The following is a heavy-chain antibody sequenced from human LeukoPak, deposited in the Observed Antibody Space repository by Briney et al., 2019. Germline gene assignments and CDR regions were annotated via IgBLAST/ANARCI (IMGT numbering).Heavy chain of an antibody. V-gene: IGHV3-11*01. J-gene: IGHJ4*02. CDR2: ISSSGSTI. Sequence: GGSLRLSCAASGFTFSDYYMSWIRQAPGKGLEWVSYISSSGSTIYYADSVKGRFTIPRDNAKNSLYLQMNSLRAEDTAVYYCARGGFWSGYYTDYFDYWGQGTLVTVSS. CDR1: GFTFSDYY. CDR3: ARGGFWSGYYTDYFDY. D-gene: IGHD3-3*01.